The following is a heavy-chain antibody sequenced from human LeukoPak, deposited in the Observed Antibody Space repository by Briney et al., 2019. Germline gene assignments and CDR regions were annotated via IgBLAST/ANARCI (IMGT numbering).Heavy chain of an antibody. CDR3: ARSGELADDY. CDR1: GGSISSGGYY. J-gene: IGHJ4*02. V-gene: IGHV4-31*03. CDR2: INHSGST. Sequence: PSETLSLTCTVSGGSISSGGYYSSWIRQHPGKGLEWIGEINHSGSTNYNPSLKSRVTISVDTSKNQFSLKLSSVTAADTAVYYCARSGELADDYWGQGTLVTVSS. D-gene: IGHD1-7*01.